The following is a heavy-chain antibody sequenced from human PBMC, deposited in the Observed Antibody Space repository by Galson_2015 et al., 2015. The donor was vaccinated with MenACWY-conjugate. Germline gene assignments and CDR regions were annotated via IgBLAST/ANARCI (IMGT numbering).Heavy chain of an antibody. V-gene: IGHV5-10-1*01. CDR3: ARTPYTATNYDILTGNYGMDV. D-gene: IGHD3-9*01. CDR2: IDPSDSYT. CDR1: GYSFTSYW. Sequence: QSGAEVKKPGESLRISCKGSGYSFTSYWISWVRQMPGKGLEWMGRIDPSDSYTNYSPSFQGHVTISADKSISTAYLQWSSLKASDTAMYYCARTPYTATNYDILTGNYGMDVWGQGTTVTVSS. J-gene: IGHJ6*02.